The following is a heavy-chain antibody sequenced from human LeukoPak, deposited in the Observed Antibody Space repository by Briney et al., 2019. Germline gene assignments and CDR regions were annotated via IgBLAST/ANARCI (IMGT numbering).Heavy chain of an antibody. CDR2: INSDGSST. V-gene: IGHV3-74*01. CDR1: GFTFSSYW. D-gene: IGHD6-6*01. CDR3: ARVYSSSSPDY. J-gene: IGHJ4*02. Sequence: GGSLRLSCAASGFTFSSYWMHWVRQAPGKGLLWVSRINSDGSSTWYADSVKGRFTISRDNAKNTLYLQMNSLRAEDTAVYYCARVYSSSSPDYWGQGTLVTVSS.